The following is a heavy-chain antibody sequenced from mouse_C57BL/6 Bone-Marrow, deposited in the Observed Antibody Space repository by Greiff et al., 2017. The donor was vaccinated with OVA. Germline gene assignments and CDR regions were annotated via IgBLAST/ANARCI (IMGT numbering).Heavy chain of an antibody. CDR3: ARDVYYVAAY. J-gene: IGHJ3*01. CDR1: GYTFTSYW. V-gene: IGHV1-64*01. Sequence: QVQLQQPGAELVKPGASVKLSCKASGYTFTSYWMHWVKQRPGQGLAWIGMIHPNSGSTNYNEKFKSKATLTVDKSSSTAYMQLSSLTSEDSAVYYCARDVYYVAAYWGQGTLVTVSA. D-gene: IGHD2-3*01. CDR2: IHPNSGST.